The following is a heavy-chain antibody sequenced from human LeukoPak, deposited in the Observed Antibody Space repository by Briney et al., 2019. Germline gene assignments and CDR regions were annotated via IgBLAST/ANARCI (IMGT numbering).Heavy chain of an antibody. D-gene: IGHD3-9*01. V-gene: IGHV1-8*01. J-gene: IGHJ6*03. CDR2: MNPNSGNT. CDR3: ARYYDILTGPQGYYYYMDV. CDR1: GYTFTSCD. Sequence: GASVKVSCKASGYTFTSCDINWVRQATGQGLEWMGWMNPNSGNTGYAQKFQGRVTMTRNTSISTAYMELSSLRSEDTAVYYCARYYDILTGPQGYYYYMDVWGKGTTVTVSS.